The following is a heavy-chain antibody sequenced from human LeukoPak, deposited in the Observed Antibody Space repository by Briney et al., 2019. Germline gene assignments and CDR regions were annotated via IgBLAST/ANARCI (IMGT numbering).Heavy chain of an antibody. D-gene: IGHD4-17*01. J-gene: IGHJ6*03. CDR3: ARAAGDYGDYDYFYYMDV. Sequence: GASVKVSCKASGYTFTGYYMHWVRQAPGQGLEWMGWINPTSGGTKYAQKFQGRVTMTRDTSISTAYMEPNTLRSDDTAMYYCARAAGDYGDYDYFYYMDVWGKGTTVTISS. CDR2: INPTSGGT. V-gene: IGHV1-2*02. CDR1: GYTFTGYY.